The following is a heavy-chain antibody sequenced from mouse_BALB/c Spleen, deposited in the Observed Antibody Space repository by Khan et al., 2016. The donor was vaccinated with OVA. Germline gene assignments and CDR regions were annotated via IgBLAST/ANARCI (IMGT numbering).Heavy chain of an antibody. J-gene: IGHJ4*01. CDR2: IWGGGST. Sequence: QVQLKQSGPGLVAPSQNLSLTCTVSGFSLSDYGVSWIRQPPGKGLEWLGVIWGGGSTYYNSDLKSRLSISKDNSKSQVFLKMSSLQSDATAMFYCAKGVWSYYYTLDYWGQGTSVTVSS. V-gene: IGHV2-6-5*01. CDR3: AKGVWSYYYTLDY. CDR1: GFSLSDYG.